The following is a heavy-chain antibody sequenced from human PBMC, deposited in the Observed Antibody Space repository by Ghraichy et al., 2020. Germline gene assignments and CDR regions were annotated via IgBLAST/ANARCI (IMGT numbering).Heavy chain of an antibody. Sequence: SQTLSLTCSVYGGSIGGYYWSWIRQSPGQGLEWIGEINYVGVTIYNPSLESRVIISLDTYDNQFSLSLTSLTAADTALYFCARGRYCGGGACYPRPSSFDYWGQGIPVTVSS. J-gene: IGHJ4*02. CDR3: ARGRYCGGGACYPRPSSFDY. CDR1: GGSIGGYY. CDR2: INYVGVT. V-gene: IGHV4-34*01. D-gene: IGHD2-15*01.